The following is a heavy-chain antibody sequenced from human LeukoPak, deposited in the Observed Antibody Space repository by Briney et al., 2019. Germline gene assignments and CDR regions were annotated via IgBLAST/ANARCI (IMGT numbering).Heavy chain of an antibody. CDR1: GYTFTDYY. CDR3: ARQRSSGYPDY. D-gene: IGHD3-22*01. CDR2: INPSSGGT. Sequence: ASVKVSCKASGYTFTDYYMHWVRQAPGQGLEWMGRINPSSGGTIYAQIFQGRVTMTRDTSVSTAYMELSRLRSDDTAVYYCARQRSSGYPDYWGQGTLVTVS. J-gene: IGHJ4*02. V-gene: IGHV1-2*06.